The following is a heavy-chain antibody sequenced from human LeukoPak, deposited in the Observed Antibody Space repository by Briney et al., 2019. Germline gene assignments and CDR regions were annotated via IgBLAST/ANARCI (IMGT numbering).Heavy chain of an antibody. Sequence: SQTLSLTCAISGDSVSSNSAAWNWIRQSPSRGLEWLGRTYYRSNWNNDYAESVKSRLTINPVTSKNQFSLQLNSVTPEDTAVYYCARSRLHHNYGSGTSFDYWGQGTLVTVSS. V-gene: IGHV6-1*01. CDR2: TYYRSNWNN. CDR1: GDSVSSNSAA. D-gene: IGHD3-10*01. CDR3: ARSRLHHNYGSGTSFDY. J-gene: IGHJ4*02.